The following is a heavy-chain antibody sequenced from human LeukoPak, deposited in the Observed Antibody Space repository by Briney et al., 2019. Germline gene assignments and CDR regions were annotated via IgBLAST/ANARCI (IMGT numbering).Heavy chain of an antibody. CDR3: ARDDYGEAFDI. CDR2: ISSSSSYI. D-gene: IGHD4/OR15-4a*01. Sequence: GGSLRLSCAASGFTFSSYGMHWVRQAPGKGLEWVSSISSSSSYIRFADSVKGRFTVSRDNAKNSLYLQMKSLRVEDTAVYYCARDDYGEAFDIWGQGTMVTVSS. J-gene: IGHJ3*02. V-gene: IGHV3-21*01. CDR1: GFTFSSYG.